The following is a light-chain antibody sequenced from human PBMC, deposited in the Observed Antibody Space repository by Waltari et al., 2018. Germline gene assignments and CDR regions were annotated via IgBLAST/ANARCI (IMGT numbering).Light chain of an antibody. J-gene: IGLJ3*02. CDR1: SGHSSNI. CDR2: VNRDGRH. V-gene: IGLV4-69*01. CDR3: QTGGHGTWV. Sequence: QLVVTQSPSASAPLGASVKLTCTLSSGHSSNIVAWLQQRPEKGPRYLMKVNRDGRHIKGEDIPDRFSGSSSGAERYLTISSLQPDDEADYYCQTGGHGTWVFGGGTTLTVL.